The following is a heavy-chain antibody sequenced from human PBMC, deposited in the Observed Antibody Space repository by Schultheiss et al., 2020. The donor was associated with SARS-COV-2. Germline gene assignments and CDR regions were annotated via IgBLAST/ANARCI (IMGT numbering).Heavy chain of an antibody. V-gene: IGHV3-30-3*01. CDR2: ISYDGSNK. Sequence: GGSLRLSCAASGFTFSSYAMHWVRQAPGKGLEWVAVISYDGSNKYYADSVKGRFTISRDNSENTLYLHMNSLRAEDTAVYYCTRDLETEYQLLVGAMLYYYGMDVWGQGTTVTVSS. CDR1: GFTFSSYA. J-gene: IGHJ6*02. D-gene: IGHD2-2*01. CDR3: TRDLETEYQLLVGAMLYYYGMDV.